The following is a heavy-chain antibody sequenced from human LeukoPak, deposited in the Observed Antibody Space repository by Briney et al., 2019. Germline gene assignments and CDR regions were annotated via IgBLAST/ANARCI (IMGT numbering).Heavy chain of an antibody. J-gene: IGHJ4*02. CDR1: GGSFSGYY. CDR3: ARATRYYFDY. Sequence: PSETLSLTCAVYGGSFSGYYWSWIRQPPGKGLEWIGEINHSGSTNYNPSLKSRVTISVDTSKNQFSLKLGSVTAADTAVYYCARATRYYFDYWGQGTLVTVSS. CDR2: INHSGST. V-gene: IGHV4-34*01.